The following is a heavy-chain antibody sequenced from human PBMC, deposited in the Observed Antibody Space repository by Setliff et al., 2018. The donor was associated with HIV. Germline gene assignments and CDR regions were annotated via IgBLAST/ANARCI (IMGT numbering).Heavy chain of an antibody. J-gene: IGHJ4*02. CDR1: GGSFSGYY. Sequence: SETLSLTCAVYGGSFSGYYWNWIRQPPGKGLEWIGEINHSGSTNYNPSLKSRVTISADTSKNQFSLKLSSVTAADTAVYYCARHSPSDYWGQGTLVTVSS. CDR3: ARHSPSDY. CDR2: INHSGST. V-gene: IGHV4-34*01.